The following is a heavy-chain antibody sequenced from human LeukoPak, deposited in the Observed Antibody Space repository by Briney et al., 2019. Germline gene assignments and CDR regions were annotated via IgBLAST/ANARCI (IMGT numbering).Heavy chain of an antibody. D-gene: IGHD1-20*01. CDR1: GDSISNYY. J-gene: IGHJ3*02. CDR2: IYYSGST. Sequence: SETLSLTCTVSGDSISNYYWSWIRQHPGKGLEWIGYIYYSGSTNYNPSLKSRVTISVDTSKNQFSLKLSSVTAADTAVYYCARLTGRIDAFDIWGQGTMVTVSS. CDR3: ARLTGRIDAFDI. V-gene: IGHV4-59*08.